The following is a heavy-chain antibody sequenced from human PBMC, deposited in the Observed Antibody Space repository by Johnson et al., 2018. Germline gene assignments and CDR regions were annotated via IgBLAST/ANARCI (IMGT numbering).Heavy chain of an antibody. V-gene: IGHV3-33*01. CDR1: GFTFSSYG. CDR2: IWYDGSNK. J-gene: IGHJ6*02. Sequence: QVQLVESGGGVVQPGRSLRLSCAASGFTFSSYGMHWVRQAPGKGLEWVAVIWYDGSNKYYADSVKVRFTISRDNSKNTLYPQMNSLRAEDTAVYYCARARSWGIQLYYYYYGMDVWGQGTTVTVSS. CDR3: ARARSWGIQLYYYYYGMDV. D-gene: IGHD5-18*01.